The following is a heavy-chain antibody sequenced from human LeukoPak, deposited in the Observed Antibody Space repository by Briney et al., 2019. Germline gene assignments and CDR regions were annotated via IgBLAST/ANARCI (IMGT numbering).Heavy chain of an antibody. J-gene: IGHJ5*02. CDR2: ISSSSSYI. CDR3: ARETAAAGNWFDP. V-gene: IGHV3-21*01. CDR1: GFTFSSYS. Sequence: GGSLRPSCAASGFTFSSYSMNWVRQAPGKGLEWVSSISSSSSYIYYADSVKGRFTISRDNAKNSLYLQMNSLRAEDTAVYYCARETAAAGNWFDPWGQGTLVTVSS. D-gene: IGHD6-13*01.